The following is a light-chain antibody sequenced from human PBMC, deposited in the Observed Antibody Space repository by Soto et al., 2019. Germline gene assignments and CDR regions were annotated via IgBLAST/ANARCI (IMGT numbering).Light chain of an antibody. Sequence: EIVLTQSPATLSLSPGERATLSCRASHNVDSYLAWYQQKPGQAPRLLIYDASNRATGIPARFSGSGSGTEFTLTISSLDPEDFGVYYCQQRSNWPRTFGQGTKVEIK. CDR2: DAS. CDR3: QQRSNWPRT. J-gene: IGKJ1*01. CDR1: HNVDSY. V-gene: IGKV3-11*01.